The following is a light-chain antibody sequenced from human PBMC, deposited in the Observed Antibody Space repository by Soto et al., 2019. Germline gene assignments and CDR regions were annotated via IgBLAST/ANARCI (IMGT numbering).Light chain of an antibody. CDR3: QQYDNRLT. Sequence: EIQLSQSPSTLSASVGDRVTITCRASQSISSWLAWYQQKPGKAPKLLIYDASNLETGVPSRFSGSGSGTDFTFTISSLQPEDIATYYCQQYDNRLTFGGGTKV. J-gene: IGKJ4*01. CDR1: QSISSW. V-gene: IGKV1-33*01. CDR2: DAS.